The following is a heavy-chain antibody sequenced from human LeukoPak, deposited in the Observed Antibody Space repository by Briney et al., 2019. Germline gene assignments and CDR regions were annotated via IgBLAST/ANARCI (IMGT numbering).Heavy chain of an antibody. CDR3: AKSGGSRYFDY. J-gene: IGHJ4*02. V-gene: IGHV3-9*01. Sequence: GGSLRLSCAASGFTFDDYAMHWVRQAPGKGLEWVPGISWNRGSIGYADSVKGRFTISRGNAKNSLYLQINSLRAEDTALYYCAKSGGSRYFDYWGQGTLVTVSS. CDR1: GFTFDDYA. CDR2: ISWNRGSI. D-gene: IGHD2-15*01.